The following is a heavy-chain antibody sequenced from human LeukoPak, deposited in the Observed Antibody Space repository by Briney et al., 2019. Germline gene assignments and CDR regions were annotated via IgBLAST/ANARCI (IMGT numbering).Heavy chain of an antibody. CDR3: ARFNYDSSGRPYYYYGMDV. J-gene: IGHJ6*02. Sequence: PGGSLRLSCAASGFTVSSNYMSWVRQAPGKGLEWVSVIYSGGSTYYADSVKGRFTISRDNSKNTLYLQMNSLRAEDTAVYYCARFNYDSSGRPYYYYGMDVWGQGTTVTVSS. V-gene: IGHV3-53*01. CDR2: IYSGGST. CDR1: GFTVSSNY. D-gene: IGHD3-22*01.